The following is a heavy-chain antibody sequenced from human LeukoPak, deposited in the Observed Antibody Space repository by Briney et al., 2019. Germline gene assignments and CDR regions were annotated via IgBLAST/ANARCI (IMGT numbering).Heavy chain of an antibody. CDR2: INPNSGGT. D-gene: IGHD3-3*01. V-gene: IGHV1-2*02. CDR3: ARALQYYDFWSGGYYYYGMDV. J-gene: IGHJ6*02. Sequence: GASVKVSCKASGYTFTSYGISWVRQAPGQGLEWMGWINPNSGGTNYAQKFQGRVTMTRDTSINTAYMELSRLRSDDTAVYYCARALQYYDFWSGGYYYYGMDVWGQGTTVTVSS. CDR1: GYTFTSYG.